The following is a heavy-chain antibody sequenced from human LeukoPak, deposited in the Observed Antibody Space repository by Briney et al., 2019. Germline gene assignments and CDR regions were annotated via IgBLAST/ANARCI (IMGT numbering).Heavy chain of an antibody. CDR3: VRGGIASAFDI. D-gene: IGHD6-13*01. J-gene: IGHJ3*02. V-gene: IGHV3-74*01. Sequence: GGSLRLSCAASGFTFSSNWMHWVRQAPGKGLVWVSRIISNENSATYADSVKGRFTISRDNAKNTLYLQMNSLRAEDAAVYYCVRGGIASAFDIWGQGTMVTVSS. CDR2: IISNENSA. CDR1: GFTFSSNW.